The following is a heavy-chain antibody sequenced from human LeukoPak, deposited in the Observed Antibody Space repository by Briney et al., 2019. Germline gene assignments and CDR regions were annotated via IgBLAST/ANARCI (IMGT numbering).Heavy chain of an antibody. Sequence: GGSLRLSCAASGFTFDDYAMHWVRQAPGKGLEWVSGISWNSGSIGYADSVKGRFTISRDNAKNSLYLQMNSLGAEDMALYYCAKGDSSSWYWYFDLWGRGTLVTVSS. CDR3: AKGDSSSWYWYFDL. CDR1: GFTFDDYA. D-gene: IGHD6-13*01. J-gene: IGHJ2*01. V-gene: IGHV3-9*03. CDR2: ISWNSGSI.